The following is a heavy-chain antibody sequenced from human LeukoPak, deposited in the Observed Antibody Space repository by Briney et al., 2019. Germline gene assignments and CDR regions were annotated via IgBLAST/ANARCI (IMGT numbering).Heavy chain of an antibody. CDR2: INSDGSWT. CDR1: GNYW. J-gene: IGHJ4*02. Sequence: GGSLRLSCAASGNYWMHWVRQAPGKGLVWVSHINSDGSWTSYADSVKGRFTISRDNAKNSVYLQMNSLRAEDTAVYYCVRAIAAAGSYWGQGTRVTVSS. CDR3: VRAIAAAGSY. D-gene: IGHD6-13*01. V-gene: IGHV3-74*01.